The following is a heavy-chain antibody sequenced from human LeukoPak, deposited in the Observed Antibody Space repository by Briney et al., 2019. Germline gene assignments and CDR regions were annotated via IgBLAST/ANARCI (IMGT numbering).Heavy chain of an antibody. J-gene: IGHJ5*02. V-gene: IGHV4-31*03. CDR3: ARASGSMIVRGRFDP. D-gene: IGHD3-22*01. CDR1: GGSISSGGYY. CDR2: IYYSGST. Sequence: SQTLSLTCTVSGGSISSGGYYWSWIRQHPGKGLEWIGYIYYSGSTYYNPSLKSRVTISVDTSKNQFSLKLSSVTAADTAVYYCARASGSMIVRGRFDPWGQGTLVTVSS.